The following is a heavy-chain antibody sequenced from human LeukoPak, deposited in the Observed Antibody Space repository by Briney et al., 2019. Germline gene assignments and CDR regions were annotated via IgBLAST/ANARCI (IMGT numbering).Heavy chain of an antibody. CDR1: RGSLSNYY. CDR2: IYTSGST. D-gene: IGHD1-14*01. J-gene: IGHJ4*02. CDR3: ARDQKTGTTTWSFFDY. V-gene: IGHV4-4*07. Sequence: SETLSLTCTVSRGSLSNYYWSWIRQPAGKGLEWIGRIYTSGSTNYNPSLKSRVTMSMDTSKSQFSLKLSSVTAADTAVYYCARDQKTGTTTWSFFDYWGQGTLVTVSS.